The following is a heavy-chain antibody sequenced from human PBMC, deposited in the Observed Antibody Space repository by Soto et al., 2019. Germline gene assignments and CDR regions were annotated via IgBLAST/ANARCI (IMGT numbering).Heavy chain of an antibody. Sequence: PWWSLRLSCSASVFTFSDHYMDWFRQAPGKGLEWVGRTRNKANSYTTEYAASVKGRFTISRDDSKNSLYLQMNSLKTEDTAVYYCARGGYCSSASCHTDYYGMDVWGQGTTVTVSS. CDR3: ARGGYCSSASCHTDYYGMDV. J-gene: IGHJ6*02. CDR2: TRNKANSYTT. CDR1: VFTFSDHY. D-gene: IGHD2-2*02. V-gene: IGHV3-72*01.